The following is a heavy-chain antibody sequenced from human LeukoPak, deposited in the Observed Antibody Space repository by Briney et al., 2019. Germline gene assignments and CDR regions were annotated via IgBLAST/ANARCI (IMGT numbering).Heavy chain of an antibody. V-gene: IGHV1-69*04. CDR2: IIPILGIA. Sequence: SVKVSCKASGGTFSSYAISWVRQAPGQGLEWMGRIIPILGIANYAQKFQGRVTITADTSTSTAYMELSSLRSEDTAVYYCARGDRFYTYYFDYWGQGTLVTVSS. D-gene: IGHD2-2*02. J-gene: IGHJ4*02. CDR1: GGTFSSYA. CDR3: ARGDRFYTYYFDY.